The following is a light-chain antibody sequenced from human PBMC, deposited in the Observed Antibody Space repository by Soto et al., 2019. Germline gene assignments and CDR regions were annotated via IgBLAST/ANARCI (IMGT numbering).Light chain of an antibody. V-gene: IGLV4-69*01. CDR1: SGHSSYA. Sequence: QPVLTQSPSASASLGASVKLTCTLSSGHSSYAIAWHQQQPEKGPRYLMKLNSDGSHSKGDGIPDRFSGSGSGAERYLTISSLQSEDEADYCCQTWGTGIAVFGGGTQLTVL. CDR2: LNSDGSH. CDR3: QTWGTGIAV. J-gene: IGLJ7*01.